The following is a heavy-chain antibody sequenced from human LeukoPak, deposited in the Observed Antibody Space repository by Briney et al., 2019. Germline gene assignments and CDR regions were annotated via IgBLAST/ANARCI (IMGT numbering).Heavy chain of an antibody. V-gene: IGHV4-31*03. CDR2: IYYSRST. CDR1: IGSISRGGYY. D-gene: IGHD5-24*01. J-gene: IGHJ4*02. CDR3: ARSDGYNVDY. Sequence: SETLSLTCTVSIGSISRGGYYWSWVRHHPGTGLEWIGYIYYSRSTYYNPSLKSRVTISVDTSKNQFSLKMSSVTAADTAVYYCARSDGYNVDYWGQGTLVTVSS.